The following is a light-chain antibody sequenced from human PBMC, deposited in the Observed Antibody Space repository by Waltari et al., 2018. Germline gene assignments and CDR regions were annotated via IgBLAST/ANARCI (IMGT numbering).Light chain of an antibody. CDR1: NSNIPRNT. Sequence: QSVVTQPPSASGTPGQRVAIPCSGSNSNIPRNTLHWYQHFPGTAPKLLIYNNDQRPSGVPDRFSGSKSDFSASLAISGLQAEDEGDYYCVSWDDSLNGEIFGGGTRLTVL. V-gene: IGLV1-44*01. CDR3: VSWDDSLNGEI. J-gene: IGLJ2*01. CDR2: NND.